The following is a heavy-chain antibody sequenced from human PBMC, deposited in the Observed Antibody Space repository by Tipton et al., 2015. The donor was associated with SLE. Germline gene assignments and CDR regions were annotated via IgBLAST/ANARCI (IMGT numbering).Heavy chain of an antibody. CDR1: GDSISSGGFY. CDR3: ARALLFFDP. V-gene: IGHV4-31*03. J-gene: IGHJ5*02. Sequence: TLSLTCTVSGDSISSGGFYWSWVRQHPGKGLEWIGNIYNNGNTYYNPSLKSRLTMSIDMSKNQFSLNLSSVTAADTAVYYCARALLFFDPWGQGTLVTVSS. CDR2: IYNNGNT.